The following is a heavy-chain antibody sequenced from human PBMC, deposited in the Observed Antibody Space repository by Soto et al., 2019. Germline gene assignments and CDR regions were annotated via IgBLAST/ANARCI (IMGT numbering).Heavy chain of an antibody. Sequence: QVQLVESGGGVVQPGRSLRLSCAASGFTSSSYGMHWVRQAPGKGLEWVAVISYDGSNKYYADSVKGRFTISRDNSKNTLYLQMNSLRAEDTAVYYCAKGGGYSSGWLDYWGQGTLVTVSS. CDR2: ISYDGSNK. D-gene: IGHD6-19*01. CDR1: GFTSSSYG. CDR3: AKGGGYSSGWLDY. V-gene: IGHV3-30*18. J-gene: IGHJ4*02.